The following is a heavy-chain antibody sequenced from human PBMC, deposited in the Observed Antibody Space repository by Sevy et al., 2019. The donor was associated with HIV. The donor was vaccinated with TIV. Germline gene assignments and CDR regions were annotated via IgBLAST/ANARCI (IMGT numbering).Heavy chain of an antibody. V-gene: IGHV3-30*12. CDR2: IFSDGTTK. CDR1: GFIFNNKG. CDR3: ARESGSDWYLDS. D-gene: IGHD2-21*02. J-gene: IGHJ4*02. Sequence: GGSLRLSCTVSGFIFNNKGMHWVRQAPGRGLEWVAAIFSDGTTKYYGDSVKGRFTISRDNSKNALFLQMNSLRVDDTALYYCARESGSDWYLDSWGQGTLVTVS.